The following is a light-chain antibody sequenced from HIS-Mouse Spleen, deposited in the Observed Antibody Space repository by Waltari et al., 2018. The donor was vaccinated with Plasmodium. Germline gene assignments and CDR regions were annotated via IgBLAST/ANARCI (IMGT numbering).Light chain of an antibody. CDR1: SSNIGAGYD. Sequence: QSVLTQPPSVSGAPGQRVTISCTGSSSNIGAGYDVHWYQHLPGTPPKRLIYGNGNRPSGVPDRFSASNAGTSASLAITGLQAEDEADYYCQSYDSSLSGVVFGGGTKLTVL. CDR3: QSYDSSLSGVV. CDR2: GNG. J-gene: IGLJ2*01. V-gene: IGLV1-40*01.